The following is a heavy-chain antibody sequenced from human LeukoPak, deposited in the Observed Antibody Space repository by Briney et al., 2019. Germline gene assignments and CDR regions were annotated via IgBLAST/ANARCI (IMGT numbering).Heavy chain of an antibody. CDR3: ASWEDTAMDGDY. CDR1: GGTFSSYA. CDR2: IIPIFSIA. Sequence: SVKVSCKASGGTFSSYAISWVRQAPGQGLEWMGRIIPIFSIANYAQKFQGRVTVTADKSTSTAYMELSSLRSEDTAVYYCASWEDTAMDGDYWGQGTLVTVSS. J-gene: IGHJ4*02. V-gene: IGHV1-69*04. D-gene: IGHD5-18*01.